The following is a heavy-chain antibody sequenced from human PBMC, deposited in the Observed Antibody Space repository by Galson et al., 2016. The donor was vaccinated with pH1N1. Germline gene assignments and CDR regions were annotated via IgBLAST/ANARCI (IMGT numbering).Heavy chain of an antibody. V-gene: IGHV4-34*01. CDR3: AGKKATPGRRGFYNYYGLDV. D-gene: IGHD1-14*01. Sequence: ETLSLTCAVYGGPFSRYFWTWLRQPPGKGLEWMGEINHSGSTNYNPSLKSRVTISVDTSKNQFSLKLSSMTAADTAVYYCAGKKATPGRRGFYNYYGLDVWGQGTTVTASS. J-gene: IGHJ6*02. CDR2: INHSGST. CDR1: GGPFSRYF.